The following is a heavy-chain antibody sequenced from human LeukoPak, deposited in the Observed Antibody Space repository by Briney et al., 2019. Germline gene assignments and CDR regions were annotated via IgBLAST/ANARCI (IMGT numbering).Heavy chain of an antibody. D-gene: IGHD2-15*01. J-gene: IGHJ5*02. CDR1: GYTFTSYA. Sequence: ASVKVSCKASGYTFTSYAMHWVRQAPGQRLEWMGWINAGNGNTKYSQKFQGRVTITADKSTSTAYMELSSLRSEDTAVYYCARDSGGSRQSWFDPWGQGTLVTVSS. CDR2: INAGNGNT. CDR3: ARDSGGSRQSWFDP. V-gene: IGHV1-3*01.